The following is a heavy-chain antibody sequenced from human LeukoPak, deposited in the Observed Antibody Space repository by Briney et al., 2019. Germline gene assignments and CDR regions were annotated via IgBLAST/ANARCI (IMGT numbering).Heavy chain of an antibody. D-gene: IGHD2-15*01. V-gene: IGHV1-46*01. CDR1: GYSLTSYY. J-gene: IGHJ6*03. Sequence: ASVKVSCKASGYSLTSYYMHWVRQAPGQGLEWMGVINPSGGGTAYAQKFQGRVTMTRDTSTSTVYMELSSLRSEDAAVYYCAREGGSPYCGDGRCKYYFYTDAWGKGTTVTISS. CDR2: INPSGGGT. CDR3: AREGGSPYCGDGRCKYYFYTDA.